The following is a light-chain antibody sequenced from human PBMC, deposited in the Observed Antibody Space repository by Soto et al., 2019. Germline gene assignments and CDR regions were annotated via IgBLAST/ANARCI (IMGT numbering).Light chain of an antibody. J-gene: IGLJ3*02. CDR3: QSYDNSLSGSRV. V-gene: IGLV1-40*01. Sequence: QSVLTQPPSVSGAPGQTITISCTGSRSNVGANYDVLWYQVLPGAGPRLLIYGTNNRPSGVPDRFSGSKSGMSASLAITGLQAADEANYYCQSYDNSLSGSRVFGGGTKLTVL. CDR2: GTN. CDR1: RSNVGANYD.